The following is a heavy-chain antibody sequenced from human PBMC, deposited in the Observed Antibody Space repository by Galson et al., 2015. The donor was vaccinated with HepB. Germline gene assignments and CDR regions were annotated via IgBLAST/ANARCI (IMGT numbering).Heavy chain of an antibody. Sequence: SLRLSCAASGFTFSSYAMSWVRQAPGKGLEWVSAISGSGGSTYYADSVKGRFTISRDNSKNTLYLQMNSLRAEDTAVYYCAKDPPYYYDSSGGGDYWGQGTLVTASS. CDR3: AKDPPYYYDSSGGGDY. V-gene: IGHV3-23*01. CDR2: ISGSGGST. D-gene: IGHD3-22*01. J-gene: IGHJ4*02. CDR1: GFTFSSYA.